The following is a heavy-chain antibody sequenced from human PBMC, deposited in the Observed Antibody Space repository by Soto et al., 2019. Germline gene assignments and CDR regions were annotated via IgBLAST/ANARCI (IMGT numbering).Heavy chain of an antibody. D-gene: IGHD5-18*01. Sequence: PSETLSLTCNVSGRSMISYYWSWIRQPAGKGLEWIGRIYTGGNTNYNPSLKSRVTMSVDTSKSQFSLSLTSVTAADTAVYYCARGAGFSYASTWFDIWGQGTLVTVSS. CDR2: IYTGGNT. CDR1: GRSMISYY. CDR3: ARGAGFSYASTWFDI. V-gene: IGHV4-4*07. J-gene: IGHJ5*02.